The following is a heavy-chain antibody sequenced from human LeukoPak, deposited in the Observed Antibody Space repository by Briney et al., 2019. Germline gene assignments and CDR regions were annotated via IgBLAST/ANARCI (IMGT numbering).Heavy chain of an antibody. V-gene: IGHV4-34*01. J-gene: IGHJ4*02. CDR2: INHSGST. CDR3: ARGQNWNQEVPFDY. D-gene: IGHD1-1*01. CDR1: GGSFSGYY. Sequence: PSETLSLTCAVYGGSFSGYYWSWIRQPPGKGLEWIGEINHSGSTNYNPSLKSRVTISVDTSKNQFSLKLSSVTAADTAVYYCARGQNWNQEVPFDYWGKGTLVTVSS.